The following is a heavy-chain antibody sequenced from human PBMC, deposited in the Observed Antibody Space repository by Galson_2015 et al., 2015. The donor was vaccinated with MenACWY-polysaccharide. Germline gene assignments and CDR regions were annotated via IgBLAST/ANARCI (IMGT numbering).Heavy chain of an antibody. J-gene: IGHJ6*02. CDR1: GFSLGAWY. V-gene: IGHV3-11*01. Sequence: SLRLSCAASGFSLGAWYMSWIRQAPGKGLKWLSYISKSGDSIYYGDSVKGRFAISRDNAKNSLYLQLNSLEVEDTAICYCARGHYGLDVWGQGTTVTVSS. CDR3: ARGHYGLDV. CDR2: ISKSGDSI.